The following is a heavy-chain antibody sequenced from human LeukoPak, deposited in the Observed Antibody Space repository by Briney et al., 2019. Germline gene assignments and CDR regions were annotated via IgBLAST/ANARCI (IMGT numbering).Heavy chain of an antibody. D-gene: IGHD6-19*01. V-gene: IGHV1-18*01. Sequence: ASVKVSCKASGYTFTSYGISWVRQAPGQGLEWMGWISAYNGNTNYAQKLQGRVTMTTDTSTSTAYMELRSLRSEDTAVYYCARARYSSGWYDWYFDLWGRGTLVTVSS. CDR2: ISAYNGNT. CDR3: ARARYSSGWYDWYFDL. J-gene: IGHJ2*01. CDR1: GYTFTSYG.